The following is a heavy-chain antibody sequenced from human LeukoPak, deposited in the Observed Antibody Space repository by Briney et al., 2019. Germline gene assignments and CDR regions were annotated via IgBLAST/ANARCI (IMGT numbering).Heavy chain of an antibody. CDR2: IYYSGST. Sequence: KPSETLSLTCTVSGGSISSSSYYWGWIRQPPGKGLEWIGSIYYSGSTYYNPSLKSRVTISADTSKNQFSLKLSSVTAADTAVYYCARSYDYVWGSYRRSASYNWFDPWGQGTLVTVSS. D-gene: IGHD3-16*02. CDR3: ARSYDYVWGSYRRSASYNWFDP. CDR1: GGSISSSSYY. J-gene: IGHJ5*02. V-gene: IGHV4-39*07.